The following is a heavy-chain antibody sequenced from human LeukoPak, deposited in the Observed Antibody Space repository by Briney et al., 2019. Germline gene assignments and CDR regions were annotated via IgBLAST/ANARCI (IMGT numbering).Heavy chain of an antibody. V-gene: IGHV6-1*01. CDR1: GDTVSSNSVT. D-gene: IGHD2-2*01. Sequence: SQTLSLTCAISGDTVSSNSVTWHWIRQSPSRGLEWLGRTYYRSTWYNDYAVSVRGRITVNPDTSKNQFSLHLNSVTPEDTAVYYCARRLTQYDCFDPWGQGILVTVSS. CDR2: TYYRSTWYN. CDR3: ARRLTQYDCFDP. J-gene: IGHJ5*02.